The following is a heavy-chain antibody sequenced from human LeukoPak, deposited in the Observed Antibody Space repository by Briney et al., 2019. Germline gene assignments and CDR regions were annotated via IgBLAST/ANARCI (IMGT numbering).Heavy chain of an antibody. CDR3: ARVSATEDSSGYYIDWFDP. Sequence: GGSLRLSCAASGFTVSSNYMSWVRQAPGKGLEWVSVIYSGGSTYYADSVKGRFTISRDNSKNTLYLQMNSLRAEDTAVYYCARVSATEDSSGYYIDWFDPWGQGTLVTVSS. J-gene: IGHJ5*02. V-gene: IGHV3-66*02. D-gene: IGHD3-22*01. CDR2: IYSGGST. CDR1: GFTVSSNY.